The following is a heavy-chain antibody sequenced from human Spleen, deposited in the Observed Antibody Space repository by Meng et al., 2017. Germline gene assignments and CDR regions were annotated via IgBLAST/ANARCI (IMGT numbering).Heavy chain of an antibody. CDR1: GGSFSGYY. CDR2: INHSGST. D-gene: IGHD3-9*01. J-gene: IGHJ6*02. CDR3: ARDMNYDPLTGQYYYYGMDV. Sequence: SETLSLTCAVYGGSFSGYYWRWIRQPPGKGLEWIGEINHSGSTNYNPSLKSRVTISVDTSKNQFSLKLSSVTAADTAVYYCARDMNYDPLTGQYYYYGMDVWGQGTTVTVSS. V-gene: IGHV4-34*01.